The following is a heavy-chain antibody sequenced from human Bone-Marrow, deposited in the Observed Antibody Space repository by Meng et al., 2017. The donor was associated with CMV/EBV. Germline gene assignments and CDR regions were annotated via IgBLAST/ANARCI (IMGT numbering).Heavy chain of an antibody. J-gene: IGHJ5*02. V-gene: IGHV4-61*01. Sequence: GSLRLSCTVSGGSVSSGSYYWSWIRQPPGKGLEWIGYIYYSGSTNYNPSLKSRVTISVDTSKNQFSLKLSSVTAADTAVYYCARVEGGDWFDPWGPGNLVNVSS. D-gene: IGHD3-16*01. CDR3: ARVEGGDWFDP. CDR2: IYYSGST. CDR1: GGSVSSGSYY.